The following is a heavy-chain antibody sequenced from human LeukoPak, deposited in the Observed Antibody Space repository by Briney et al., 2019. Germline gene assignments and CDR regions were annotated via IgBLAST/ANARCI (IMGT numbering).Heavy chain of an antibody. Sequence: GGSLRLPCAASGFTFSAYWMHWVRHAPGKGLVWVSRINSDGSTTTYADSMKGRFTISRDNAKNTLYLQMNSLRAEDTAVYYCAVKWTYDGFDIWGQGTMVTVSS. V-gene: IGHV3-74*01. CDR1: GFTFSAYW. D-gene: IGHD1-26*01. CDR3: AVKWTYDGFDI. CDR2: INSDGSTT. J-gene: IGHJ3*02.